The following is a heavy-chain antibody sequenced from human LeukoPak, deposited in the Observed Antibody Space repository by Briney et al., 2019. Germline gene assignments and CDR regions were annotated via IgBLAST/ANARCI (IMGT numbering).Heavy chain of an antibody. CDR1: GYTLTELS. Sequence: GASVKVSCKVSGYTLTELSMHWVRQAPGKGLEWMGGFDPEDGETIYAQKFQGRVTMTEDTSTDTAYMELSSLRSEDTAVYYCATDKQTLGYCSSTSCYGGLRYWGQGTLVTVSS. CDR2: FDPEDGET. CDR3: ATDKQTLGYCSSTSCYGGLRY. D-gene: IGHD2-2*01. V-gene: IGHV1-24*01. J-gene: IGHJ4*02.